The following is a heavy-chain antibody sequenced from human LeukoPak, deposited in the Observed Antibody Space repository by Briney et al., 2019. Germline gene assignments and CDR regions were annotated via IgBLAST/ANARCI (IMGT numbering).Heavy chain of an antibody. CDR2: IYYSGST. J-gene: IGHJ6*03. CDR1: GGSISSGNYY. V-gene: IGHV4-61*10. D-gene: IGHD3-3*01. Sequence: SQTLSLTCTVSGGSISSGNYYWSWIRQPAGKGLEWIGYIYYSGSTNYNPSLKSRVTISVDTSKNQFSLKLSSVTAADTAVYYCARASMDFWSAYYYMDVWGKGTTVTVSS. CDR3: ARASMDFWSAYYYMDV.